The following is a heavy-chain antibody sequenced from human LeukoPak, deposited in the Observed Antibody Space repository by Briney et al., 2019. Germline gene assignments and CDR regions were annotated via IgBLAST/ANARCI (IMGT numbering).Heavy chain of an antibody. CDR1: GYTFSSYA. CDR2: INTNTGNP. D-gene: IGHD4-17*01. V-gene: IGHV7-4-1*02. Sequence: ASVKVSCKASGYTFSSYAMNWVRQAPGQGLEWMGWINTNTGNPTYAQGFTGRFVFSLDTSVSTAYLQISSLQAEDTAVYYCARSNNDGDYLGVGFDYWGQGTQVTVSS. J-gene: IGHJ4*02. CDR3: ARSNNDGDYLGVGFDY.